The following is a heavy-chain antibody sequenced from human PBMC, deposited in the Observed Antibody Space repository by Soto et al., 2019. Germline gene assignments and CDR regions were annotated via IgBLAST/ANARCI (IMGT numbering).Heavy chain of an antibody. CDR1: GDSVSSNTAS. Sequence: SQTLSLTCAISGDSVSSNTASWNWIRQSPSRGLEWLGRTYSRSKWYNDYAVSVKGRIIINPDTSNNQFSLQLNSVTPEDTAVYFCAKGDNLGPKTGYAFDPWGQGIMVTVSS. V-gene: IGHV6-1*01. J-gene: IGHJ5*02. CDR2: TYSRSKWYN. CDR3: AKGDNLGPKTGYAFDP. D-gene: IGHD5-12*01.